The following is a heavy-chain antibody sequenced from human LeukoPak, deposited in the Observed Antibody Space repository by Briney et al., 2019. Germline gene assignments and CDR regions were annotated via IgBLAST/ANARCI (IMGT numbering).Heavy chain of an antibody. CDR2: ISSSSSYI. CDR1: GFTFSSYS. CDR3: ARARNWGSAFDI. D-gene: IGHD7-27*01. V-gene: IGHV3-21*01. J-gene: IGHJ3*02. Sequence: PGGSLRLSCAASGFTFSSYSMNWVRQAPGKGLEWVSSISSSSSYIYYADSVKGRFTISRDNAKNSLYLQMNSLRAEDTAVYYCARARNWGSAFDIWGQGTMVTVSS.